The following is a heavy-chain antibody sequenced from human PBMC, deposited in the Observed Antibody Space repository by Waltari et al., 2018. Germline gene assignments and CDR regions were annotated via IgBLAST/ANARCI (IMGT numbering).Heavy chain of an antibody. D-gene: IGHD3-16*02. Sequence: QVQLVESGGGVVQPGRSLRLSCAASGFTFSSYAMHWVRQAPGQGLAWVAVISYDGSNKYYADSVKGRFTISRDNSKNTLYLQMNSLRAEDTAVYYCARDLYAMITFGGVIDYWGQGTLVTVSS. CDR2: ISYDGSNK. J-gene: IGHJ4*02. V-gene: IGHV3-30-3*01. CDR3: ARDLYAMITFGGVIDY. CDR1: GFTFSSYA.